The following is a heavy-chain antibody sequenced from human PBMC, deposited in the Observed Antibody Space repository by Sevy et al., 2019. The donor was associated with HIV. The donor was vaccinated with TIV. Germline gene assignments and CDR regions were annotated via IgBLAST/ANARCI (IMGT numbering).Heavy chain of an antibody. CDR1: GYTLAKFS. V-gene: IGHV1-24*01. CDR3: ATTKDYYDSSGYPFDY. CDR2: FDPEDGDPEDGKT. D-gene: IGHD3-22*01. J-gene: IGHJ4*02. Sequence: ASVKVSCKVSGYTLAKFSIHWVRQAPGKGLEWMTSFDPEDGDPEDGKTIYAQKFLGRVTMTEDTSTDTAYMELSSLRSHDTAVYDCATTKDYYDSSGYPFDYWGQGTLVTVSS.